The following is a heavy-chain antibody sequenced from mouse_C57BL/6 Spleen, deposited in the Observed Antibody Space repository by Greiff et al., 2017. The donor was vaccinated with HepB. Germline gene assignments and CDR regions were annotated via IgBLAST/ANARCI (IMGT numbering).Heavy chain of an antibody. CDR1: GYTFTSYW. D-gene: IGHD2-3*01. Sequence: VQLQQPGAELVKPGASVKLSCKASGYTFTSYWMHWVKQRPGQGLEWIGMIHPNSGSTNYNEKFKSKATLTVDKSSSTAYMQLSSLTSEDSAVYYCASDGYLGYFDYWGQGTTLTVSS. CDR3: ASDGYLGYFDY. CDR2: IHPNSGST. J-gene: IGHJ2*01. V-gene: IGHV1-64*01.